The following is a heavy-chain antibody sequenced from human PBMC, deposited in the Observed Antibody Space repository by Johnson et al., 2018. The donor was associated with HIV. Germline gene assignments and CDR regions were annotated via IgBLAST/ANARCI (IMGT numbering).Heavy chain of an antibody. CDR1: GFTFDDYA. J-gene: IGHJ3*02. CDR3: ASRYTVDAFDI. V-gene: IGHV3-9*01. D-gene: IGHD1-1*01. CDR2: ISWNSGNI. Sequence: VQLVESGGGLVQPGRSLRLSCAASGFTFDDYAIHWVRQAPGKGLEWVSGISWNSGNIGYADSVKGRFTISRDNSKNTLYLQMNSLRAEDTAVYYCASRYTVDAFDIWGQGTMVTVSS.